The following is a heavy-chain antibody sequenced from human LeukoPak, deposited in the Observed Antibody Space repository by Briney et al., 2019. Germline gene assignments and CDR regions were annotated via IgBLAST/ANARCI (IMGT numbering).Heavy chain of an antibody. CDR2: ISSSSSYI. CDR1: GFTFSSYS. CDR3: ARVSSPRRTNYFDY. J-gene: IGHJ4*02. Sequence: GGSLRLSCAASGFTFSSYSMNWVRQAPGKGLEWVSSISSSSSYIYYADSVKGRFTISRDNAKNSLYLQMNSLRAEDTAVYYCARVSSPRRTNYFDYWGRGTLVTVSS. V-gene: IGHV3-21*01. D-gene: IGHD6-13*01.